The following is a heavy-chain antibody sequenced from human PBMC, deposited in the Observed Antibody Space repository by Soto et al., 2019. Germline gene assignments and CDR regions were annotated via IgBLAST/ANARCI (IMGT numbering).Heavy chain of an antibody. CDR3: TRGYSSGWHLHWFDP. D-gene: IGHD6-19*01. J-gene: IGHJ5*02. CDR1: GFTFGDYA. CDR2: IRSKAYGGTT. Sequence: PGGSLRLSCTASGFTFGDYAMSWFRQAPGKGLEWVGFIRSKAYGGTTEYAASVKGRFTISRDDSKSIAYLQMNSLKTEDTAVYYCTRGYSSGWHLHWFDPWGQGTLVTVSS. V-gene: IGHV3-49*03.